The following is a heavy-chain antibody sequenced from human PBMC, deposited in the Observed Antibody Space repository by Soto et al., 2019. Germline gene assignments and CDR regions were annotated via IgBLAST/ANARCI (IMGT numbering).Heavy chain of an antibody. CDR2: ITWNSVYT. CDR3: AKALYGSSSSPIDF. V-gene: IGHV3-9*01. J-gene: IGHJ4*02. CDR1: GFTFDDYA. D-gene: IGHD6-13*01. Sequence: EVQLVESGGGLVQPGRSLRLSCAASGFTFDDYAMHWVRQAPGKGLEWVSYITWNSVYTGYADSVKGRFTISRDNVNNSLYLQMNSLKPEDTAFYYCAKALYGSSSSPIDFWGQGTLVTVSS.